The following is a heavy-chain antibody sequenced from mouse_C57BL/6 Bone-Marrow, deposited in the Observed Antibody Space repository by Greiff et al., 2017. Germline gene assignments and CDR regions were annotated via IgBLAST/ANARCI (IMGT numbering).Heavy chain of an antibody. CDR1: GFTFSDFY. J-gene: IGHJ3*01. Sequence: EVMLVESGGGLVQSGRSLRLSCATSGFTFSDFYMEWVRQAPGKGLEWIAASRNKANDYTTEYSASVKGRFIVSRDTSQSILYLQMNALRAEETAIYYCARDAGIAWFADWGPGTLVTVSA. CDR2: SRNKANDYTT. CDR3: ARDAGIAWFAD. V-gene: IGHV7-1*01.